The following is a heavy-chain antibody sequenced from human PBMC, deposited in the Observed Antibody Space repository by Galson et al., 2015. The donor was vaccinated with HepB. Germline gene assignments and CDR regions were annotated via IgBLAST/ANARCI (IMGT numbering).Heavy chain of an antibody. J-gene: IGHJ4*02. D-gene: IGHD4-17*01. CDR1: GFTFSSYG. V-gene: IGHV3-33*01. Sequence: SLRLSCAASGFTFSSYGMHWVRQAPGKGLEWVAVIWYDGSNKYYADSVKGRFTISRDNSKNTLYLQMNSLRVEDTAVYYCARSPTTVTTSAFDYWGQGTLVTVSS. CDR3: ARSPTTVTTSAFDY. CDR2: IWYDGSNK.